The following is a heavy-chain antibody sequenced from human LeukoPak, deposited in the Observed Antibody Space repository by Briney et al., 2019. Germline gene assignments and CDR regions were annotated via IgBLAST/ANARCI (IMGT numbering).Heavy chain of an antibody. CDR1: GYTFTSYD. CDR3: ARVTHRSADAFDI. CDR2: MNPNSGNT. D-gene: IGHD1-14*01. Sequence: ASVKVSCKASGYTFTSYDINWVRQATGQGLEWMGWMNPNSGNTGYAQKFQGRVTLTTDTSTSTAYMELRSLRSDDTAVYYCARVTHRSADAFDIWGQGTMVTVSS. V-gene: IGHV1-8*01. J-gene: IGHJ3*02.